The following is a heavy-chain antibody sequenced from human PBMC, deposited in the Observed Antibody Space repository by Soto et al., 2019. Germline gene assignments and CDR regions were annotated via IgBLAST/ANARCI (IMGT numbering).Heavy chain of an antibody. D-gene: IGHD1-26*01. Sequence: QVQLVQSGAEVKKPGASVKVSCKASGYTFTSYGISWVRQAPGQGLEWMGWISAYNGNTNYAQKLQGRVTMTTDTSTSTAYMEMRSLRSDDTAVYYCARESIVGATFYYYGMDVWGQGTTVTVSS. V-gene: IGHV1-18*04. CDR3: ARESIVGATFYYYGMDV. CDR1: GYTFTSYG. J-gene: IGHJ6*02. CDR2: ISAYNGNT.